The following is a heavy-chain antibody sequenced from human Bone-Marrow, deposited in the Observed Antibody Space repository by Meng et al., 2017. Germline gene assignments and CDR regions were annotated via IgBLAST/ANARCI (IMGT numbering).Heavy chain of an antibody. V-gene: IGHV1-24*01. D-gene: IGHD1-1*01. CDR3: ATVIPETGTYYFDY. CDR1: GYPLTELS. J-gene: IGHJ4*02. CDR2: FDPEDGET. Sequence: QVQLVHYGAGVKKPGASVKVSCKVSGYPLTELSMHWVRQAPGKGLEWMGGFDPEDGETIYAQKFQGRVTMTEDTSTDTAYMELSSLRSEDTAVYYCATVIPETGTYYFDYWGQGTLVTVSS.